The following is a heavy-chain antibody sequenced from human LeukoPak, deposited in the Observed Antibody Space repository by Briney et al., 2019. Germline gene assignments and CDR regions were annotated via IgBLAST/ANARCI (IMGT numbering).Heavy chain of an antibody. Sequence: SETLSLTCAVYGGSFSGYYWSWIRQPPGEGLEWIGYIYYSGSTYYNPSLKSRVTISVDTSKNQFSLKLSSVTAADTAVYYCARDSVPWGYSSGLDYWGQGTLVTVSS. CDR1: GGSFSGYY. D-gene: IGHD6-19*01. J-gene: IGHJ4*02. V-gene: IGHV4-34*01. CDR3: ARDSVPWGYSSGLDY. CDR2: IYYSGST.